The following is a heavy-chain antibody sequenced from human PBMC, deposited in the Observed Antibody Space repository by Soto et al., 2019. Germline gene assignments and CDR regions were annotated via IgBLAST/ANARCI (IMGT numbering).Heavy chain of an antibody. D-gene: IGHD1-26*01. J-gene: IGHJ3*02. CDR2: IIPILGSA. Sequence: SLKVSCKSSGYTFTGYYMHWVRQAPGQGLEWMGGIIPILGSANYAQKFQDRLTITADGSTTTTYMELNSLRSEDAAVYYCASRERVDAFDIWGQGTLVTVSS. CDR1: GYTFTGYY. CDR3: ASRERVDAFDI. V-gene: IGHV1-69*13.